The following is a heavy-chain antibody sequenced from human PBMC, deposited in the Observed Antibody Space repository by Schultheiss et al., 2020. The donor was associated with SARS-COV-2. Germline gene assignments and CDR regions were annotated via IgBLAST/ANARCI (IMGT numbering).Heavy chain of an antibody. V-gene: IGHV3-30*18. J-gene: IGHJ4*02. D-gene: IGHD3-22*01. Sequence: GGSLRLSCAASGFTFSSYAMSWVRQAPGKGLEWMAVISYDGSSQYYADSVRGRITISRDNSKNTLYMQMNSLRPEDTAVYYCAKSTGFDSSGYYDSWGPGTLVTVSS. CDR1: GFTFSSYA. CDR2: ISYDGSSQ. CDR3: AKSTGFDSSGYYDS.